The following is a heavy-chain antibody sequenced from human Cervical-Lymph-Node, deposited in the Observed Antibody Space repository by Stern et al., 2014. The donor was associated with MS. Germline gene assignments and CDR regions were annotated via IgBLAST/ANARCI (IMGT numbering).Heavy chain of an antibody. V-gene: IGHV1-69*01. CDR1: GGTFRRYA. CDR2: IIPIFGTA. J-gene: IGHJ6*02. Sequence: DQLVESGAEMKKPGSSVKVSCKASGGTFRRYAINWVRQAPGQGLEWMGGIIPIFGTANHAQKFQGRGTITADESTSTAYMELSSLRSEDTAVYYCARVRSNYGDYYYGMDVWGQGTTVTVSS. CDR3: ARVRSNYGDYYYGMDV. D-gene: IGHD4-17*01.